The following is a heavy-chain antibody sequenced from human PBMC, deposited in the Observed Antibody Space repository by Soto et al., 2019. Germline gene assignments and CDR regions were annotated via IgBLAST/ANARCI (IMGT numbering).Heavy chain of an antibody. CDR2: IIPILGIA. J-gene: IGHJ4*02. D-gene: IGHD5-18*01. Sequence: SVKVSCKASVGTFSSYTISWVRQAPGQGLEWMGRIIPILGIANYAQKFQGRVTITADKSTSTAYMELSSLRSEDTAVYYCARSYGDTAMVTYYFDYWGQGTLVTVSS. V-gene: IGHV1-69*02. CDR1: VGTFSSYT. CDR3: ARSYGDTAMVTYYFDY.